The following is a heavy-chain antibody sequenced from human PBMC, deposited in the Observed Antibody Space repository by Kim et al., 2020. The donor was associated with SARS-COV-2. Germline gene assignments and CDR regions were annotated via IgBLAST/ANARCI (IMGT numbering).Heavy chain of an antibody. D-gene: IGHD6-13*01. Sequence: SETLSLTCAVYGGSFSGYYWSWIRQPPGKGLEWIGEINHSGSTNYNPSLKSRVTISVDTSKNQFSLKLSSVTAADTAVYYCARGLGRAVAAAGPYYFDYWGQGTLVTVSS. J-gene: IGHJ4*02. CDR2: INHSGST. CDR1: GGSFSGYY. CDR3: ARGLGRAVAAAGPYYFDY. V-gene: IGHV4-34*01.